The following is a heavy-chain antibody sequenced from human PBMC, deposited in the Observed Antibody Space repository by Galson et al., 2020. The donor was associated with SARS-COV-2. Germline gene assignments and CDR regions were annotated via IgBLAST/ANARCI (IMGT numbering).Heavy chain of an antibody. V-gene: IGHV3-9*01. CDR1: GFDFDEFA. Sequence: GGSLRLSCAASGFDFDEFAMHWVRQPPGKGLEWVSGISYNSGRIDYGDSVKGRFTISRDNAKKSLYLQMNSLRPEDTAVYYCAKLFYQSSSFYDAFDIWGQGTMVTVSS. CDR3: AKLFYQSSSFYDAFDI. CDR2: ISYNSGRI. J-gene: IGHJ3*02. D-gene: IGHD3-22*01.